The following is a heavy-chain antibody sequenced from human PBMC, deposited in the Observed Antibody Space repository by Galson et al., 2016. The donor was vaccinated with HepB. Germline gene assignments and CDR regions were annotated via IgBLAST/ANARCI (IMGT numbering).Heavy chain of an antibody. D-gene: IGHD1-7*01. J-gene: IGHJ4*02. V-gene: IGHV4-38-2*01. CDR3: ARGDWNYGFDY. CDR2: IYHSGNT. CDR1: GFTFSSYA. Sequence: LRLSCAASGFTFSSYAMGWVRQAPGKGLEWIGSIYHSGNTYYNPSLKSRVTISVDTSKNQFSLKLSSVTAADTAVYYCARGDWNYGFDYWGQGTLVTVSS.